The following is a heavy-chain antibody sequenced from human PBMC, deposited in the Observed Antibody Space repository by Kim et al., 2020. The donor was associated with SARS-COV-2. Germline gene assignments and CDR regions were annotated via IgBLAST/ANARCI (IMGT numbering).Heavy chain of an antibody. CDR2: GGST. Sequence: GGSTYNADSLKGRVTISRDKSENTLYLQMNSLRAEDTAVYYCARDRSRPYWGQGTLVTVSS. V-gene: IGHV3-66*01. CDR3: ARDRSRPY. J-gene: IGHJ4*02.